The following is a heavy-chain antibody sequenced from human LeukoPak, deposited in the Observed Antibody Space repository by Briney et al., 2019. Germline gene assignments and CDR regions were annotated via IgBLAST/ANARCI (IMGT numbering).Heavy chain of an antibody. CDR2: IYSGGST. Sequence: AGGSLRLSCAASGFTVSSNYMSWVRQAPGKGLEWVSVIYSGGSTYYADSVKGRFTISRDNAKNSLYLQMNSLRAEDTAVYYCASTEGIAAAGPRPVNYYYGMDVWGQGTTVTVSS. D-gene: IGHD6-13*01. J-gene: IGHJ6*02. CDR3: ASTEGIAAAGPRPVNYYYGMDV. CDR1: GFTVSSNY. V-gene: IGHV3-53*01.